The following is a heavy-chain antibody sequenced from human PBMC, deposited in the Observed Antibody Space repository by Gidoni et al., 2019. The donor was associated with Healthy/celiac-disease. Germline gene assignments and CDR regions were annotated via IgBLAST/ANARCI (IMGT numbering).Heavy chain of an antibody. D-gene: IGHD6-19*01. J-gene: IGHJ4*02. CDR3: AKDLAPYPYSSGWHFDY. V-gene: IGHV3-23*01. CDR2: ISGSGGST. Sequence: DVQLLESGGGLVQPVGSLSLPCAASGFTFSSYAMSWVRQAPGKGLEWVSAISGSGGSTYYADSVKGRFTISRDNSKNTLYLQMNSLRAEDTAVYYCAKDLAPYPYSSGWHFDYWGQGTLVTVSS. CDR1: GFTFSSYA.